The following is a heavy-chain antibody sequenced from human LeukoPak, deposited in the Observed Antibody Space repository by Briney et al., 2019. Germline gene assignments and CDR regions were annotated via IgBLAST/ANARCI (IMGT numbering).Heavy chain of an antibody. CDR2: ISTSSSTI. Sequence: AGGSLRLSCAASGFTFSSYSMNWVRQAPGKGLEWVSYISTSSSTIYYADSAKGRFTISTDNAKNSLSLQMSSLRDEDTAVYYCARTMRDYGYYFDYWGQGTLVTVSS. J-gene: IGHJ4*02. V-gene: IGHV3-48*02. CDR3: ARTMRDYGYYFDY. D-gene: IGHD4-17*01. CDR1: GFTFSSYS.